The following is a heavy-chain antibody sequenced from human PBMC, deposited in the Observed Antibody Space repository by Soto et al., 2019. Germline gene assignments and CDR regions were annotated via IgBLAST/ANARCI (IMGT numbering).Heavy chain of an antibody. J-gene: IGHJ4*02. CDR1: GGSISSGGYS. V-gene: IGHV4-30-2*01. CDR3: ARRWGSAADY. Sequence: SETLSLTCAVSGGSISSGGYSWSWIRQPPGKGLEWIGYIYHSGSTYYNPSLKSRVTISVDRSKNQFSLKLSSVTAADTAVYYCARRWGSAADYWGQGTLVTVSS. CDR2: IYHSGST. D-gene: IGHD2-15*01.